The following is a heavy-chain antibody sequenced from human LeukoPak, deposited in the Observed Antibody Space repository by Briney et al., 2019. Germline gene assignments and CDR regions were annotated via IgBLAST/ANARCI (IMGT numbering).Heavy chain of an antibody. CDR3: ARILCPLRYFDWLHPPFEDY. CDR2: IFSNDEK. CDR1: GFPLSNARMG. V-gene: IGHV2-26*01. D-gene: IGHD3-9*01. J-gene: IGHJ4*02. Sequence: SGPVLVKPTETLTLTCTVSGFPLSNARMGVSWIRQPPGKALEWLAHIFSNDEKSYSTSLKGRLTISKDTSKSQVVLTMTNMDPVDTATYYCARILCPLRYFDWLHPPFEDYWGQGTLVTVSS.